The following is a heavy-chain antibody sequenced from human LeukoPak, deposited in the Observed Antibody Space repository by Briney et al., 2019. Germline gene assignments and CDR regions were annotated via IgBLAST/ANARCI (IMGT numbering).Heavy chain of an antibody. J-gene: IGHJ4*02. CDR1: GFTFHDHA. CDR3: AKDWGNGYSYGGFDY. Sequence: SLRLSCAASGFTFHDHAMHWVRQAPGKGLEWVSGIRWNSSNIVYADSVKGRFTISRDNAKNSLYLQMNSLRAEDMALYYCAKDWGNGYSYGGFDYWGQGTLVTASS. D-gene: IGHD5-18*01. CDR2: IRWNSSNI. V-gene: IGHV3-9*03.